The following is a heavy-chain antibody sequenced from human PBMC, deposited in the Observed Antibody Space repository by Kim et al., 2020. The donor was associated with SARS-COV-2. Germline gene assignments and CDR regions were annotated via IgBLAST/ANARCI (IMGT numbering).Heavy chain of an antibody. J-gene: IGHJ4*02. CDR3: ARQDGGIVGATTHFEY. CDR2: IYPGDSHT. CDR1: GYSFSDYW. V-gene: IGHV5-51*01. Sequence: GESLKISCKGFGYSFSDYWIGWVRQMPGKGLEWMGIIYPGDSHTRYSPSFEGQVTISADRSISTAYLQWSSLKASDTAIYYCARQDGGIVGATTHFEYWGQGTLVTVSS. D-gene: IGHD1-26*01.